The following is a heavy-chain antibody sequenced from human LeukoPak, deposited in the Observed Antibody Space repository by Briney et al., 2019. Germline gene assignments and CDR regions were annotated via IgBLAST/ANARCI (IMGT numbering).Heavy chain of an antibody. CDR2: IIPIFGTA. J-gene: IGHJ6*03. CDR1: GGTFSSYA. CDR3: GRGRTTVTIIPDYYYYYYMDV. V-gene: IGHV1-69*13. D-gene: IGHD4-17*01. Sequence: GASVKVSCKASGGTFSSYAISWVRQAPGQGLEWMGGIIPIFGTANYAQKFQGRVTITADESTSTAYMELSSLRSEDTAVYYCGRGRTTVTIIPDYYYYYYMDVWGKGTTVTISS.